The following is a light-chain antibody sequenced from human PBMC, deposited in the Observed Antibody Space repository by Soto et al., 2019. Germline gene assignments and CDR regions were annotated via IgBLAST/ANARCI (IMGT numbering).Light chain of an antibody. CDR3: QQDNKWPPWT. CDR2: GAS. Sequence: EIVMAQSPASLSVSPGERATLSCRASQSVSNNLAWYQQKPGQAPRLLIYGASTRATGIPARFSGSGSGTEFTLTISSLQSEDLAVYYCQQDNKWPPWTFGQGTKVDIK. J-gene: IGKJ1*01. V-gene: IGKV3-15*01. CDR1: QSVSNN.